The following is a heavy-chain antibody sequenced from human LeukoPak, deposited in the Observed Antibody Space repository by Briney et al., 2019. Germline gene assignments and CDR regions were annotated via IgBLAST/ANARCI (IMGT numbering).Heavy chain of an antibody. D-gene: IGHD3-10*01. Sequence: ASVKVSCKASGYTFTGYYMHWVRQAPGQGLEWMGWINPNSGGTNYAQKFQGRVTMTRDTSISTAYMELSRLRSGDTAVYYCARDGEGYYYGSGSYFHYMDVWGKGTTVTISS. J-gene: IGHJ6*03. CDR1: GYTFTGYY. CDR3: ARDGEGYYYGSGSYFHYMDV. V-gene: IGHV1-2*02. CDR2: INPNSGGT.